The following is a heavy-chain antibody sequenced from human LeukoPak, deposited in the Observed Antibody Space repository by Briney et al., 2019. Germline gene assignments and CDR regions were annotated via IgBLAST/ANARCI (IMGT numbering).Heavy chain of an antibody. D-gene: IGHD6-19*01. CDR1: GFTFIDYD. V-gene: IGHV3-13*01. CDR3: ARGGIQVSGIDEFDY. CDR2: IGIRGDT. J-gene: IGHJ4*02. Sequence: GGSLRLSCAASGFTFIDYDMHWVRQVIGKGLEWVSAIGIRGDTYYSGSVKGRFTISRENAESSLYLQMNSLRAEDTAVYYCARGGIQVSGIDEFDYWGQETLVTVSS.